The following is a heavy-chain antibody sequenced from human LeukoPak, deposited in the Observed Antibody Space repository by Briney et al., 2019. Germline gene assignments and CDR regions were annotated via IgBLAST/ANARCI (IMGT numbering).Heavy chain of an antibody. Sequence: NAGGSLRLSCAASGFTFSDYYMSWIRQAPGKGLEWVSYISSSSTYTNYADSVKGRFTISRDSAKSALYLQMNSLRDEDTAVYYCARAKSYDLMEDYWGQGTLVTASS. CDR1: GFTFSDYY. CDR2: ISSSSTYT. D-gene: IGHD5-12*01. CDR3: ARAKSYDLMEDY. J-gene: IGHJ4*02. V-gene: IGHV3-11*05.